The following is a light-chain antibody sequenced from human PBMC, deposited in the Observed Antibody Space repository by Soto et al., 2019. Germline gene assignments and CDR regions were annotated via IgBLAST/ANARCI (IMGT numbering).Light chain of an antibody. CDR2: EVS. Sequence: QSALTQPPSASESPGQSVTISCTGVSGDVGGYTYVSWYQHSPGKAPKLLIYEVSKRPQGVLDRFTGSKSGNTAYLTVSELQADDEADYYCCSSGGRNGFVVFGGGTKLTVL. CDR1: SGDVGGYTY. V-gene: IGLV2-8*01. CDR3: CSSGGRNGFVV. J-gene: IGLJ2*01.